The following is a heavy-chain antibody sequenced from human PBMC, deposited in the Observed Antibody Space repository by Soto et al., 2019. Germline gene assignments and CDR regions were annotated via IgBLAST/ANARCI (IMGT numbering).Heavy chain of an antibody. Sequence: GGSLRLSSAASGFTFSSYWMHWVRQAPGKGLVWVSRINSDGSSTSYADSVKGRFTISRDNAKNTLYLQMNSLRAEDTAVYYCARELFGVVMPGFYGMDVWGQGTTVTVSS. D-gene: IGHD3-3*01. CDR2: INSDGSST. CDR3: ARELFGVVMPGFYGMDV. CDR1: GFTFSSYW. J-gene: IGHJ6*02. V-gene: IGHV3-74*01.